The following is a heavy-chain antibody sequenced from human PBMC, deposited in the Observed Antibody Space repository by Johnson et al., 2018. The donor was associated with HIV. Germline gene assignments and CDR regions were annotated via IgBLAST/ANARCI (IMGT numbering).Heavy chain of an antibody. CDR2: IWYDGSNK. CDR1: GFTFSSYG. Sequence: QVQLVEYGGGVVQPGRSLRLSCAASGFTFSSYGMHWVRQAPGKGLEWVAVIWYDGSNKYYADSVKGRFTISRDNSKNTLYLQMNSLRAEDTAVYYCAKGIVVGVRAFDIWGQGTMVTVSS. J-gene: IGHJ3*02. CDR3: AKGIVVGVRAFDI. V-gene: IGHV3-33*06. D-gene: IGHD3-22*01.